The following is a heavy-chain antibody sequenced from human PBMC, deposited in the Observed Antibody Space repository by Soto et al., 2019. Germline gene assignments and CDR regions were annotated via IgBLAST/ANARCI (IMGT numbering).Heavy chain of an antibody. CDR2: IYSGGNT. Sequence: EEQLVQSGGNLVQPGGSLRLSCAASGFSASNNYMAWVRQAPGKGLEWISLIYSGGNTKYAASVQGRFTISRDNSKNTLYLQMNDLRAEDTGVYYCAGHSELDLWGQGTLVTVSS. V-gene: IGHV3-66*04. J-gene: IGHJ5*02. CDR1: GFSASNNY. D-gene: IGHD1-26*01. CDR3: AGHSELDL.